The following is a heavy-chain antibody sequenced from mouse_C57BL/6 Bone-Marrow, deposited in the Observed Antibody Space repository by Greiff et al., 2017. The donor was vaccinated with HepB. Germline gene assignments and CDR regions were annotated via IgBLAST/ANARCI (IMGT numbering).Heavy chain of an antibody. CDR3: TPGGHWYFDV. J-gene: IGHJ1*03. Sequence: EVQLQQSGAELVRPGASVKLSCTASGFNIKDDYMHWVKQRPEQGLEWIGWIDPENGDTEYASNFQGKATITADTSSNTAYLQLSSLTSEDTAVYYCTPGGHWYFDVWGTGTTVTVSS. V-gene: IGHV14-4*01. CDR2: IDPENGDT. CDR1: GFNIKDDY.